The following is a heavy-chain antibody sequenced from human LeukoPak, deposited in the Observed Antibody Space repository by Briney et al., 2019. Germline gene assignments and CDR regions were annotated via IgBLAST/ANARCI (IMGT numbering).Heavy chain of an antibody. D-gene: IGHD2-8*01. V-gene: IGHV3-7*01. CDR3: ATRYCTISACRASSYKSFDV. J-gene: IGHJ6*04. CDR1: GFIFGDYA. Sequence: PGGSLRLSCAASGFIFGDYAMHWVRQAPGKGLEWVANIKEDGGEGYYVDSVKGRFTVSRDNAKNSLYLQLTSLRAEDTAVYYCATRYCTISACRASSYKSFDVWGKGTTVTVSS. CDR2: IKEDGGEG.